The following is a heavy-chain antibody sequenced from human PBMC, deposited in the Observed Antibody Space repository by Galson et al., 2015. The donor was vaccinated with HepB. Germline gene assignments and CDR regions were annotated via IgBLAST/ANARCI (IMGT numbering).Heavy chain of an antibody. V-gene: IGHV4-4*07. CDR1: GASIGIYY. Sequence: LSLTCTVSGASIGIYYWTWIRQPAGKGLEWIGRIFTSGTTYYNPSLKSRVTMSLDTSKNQFSLRLSSVTAADTAVYYCARDSRTNIEAGGYYDYAMDVWGLGTTVTVSS. CDR2: IFTSGTT. D-gene: IGHD5-12*01. CDR3: ARDSRTNIEAGGYYDYAMDV. J-gene: IGHJ6*02.